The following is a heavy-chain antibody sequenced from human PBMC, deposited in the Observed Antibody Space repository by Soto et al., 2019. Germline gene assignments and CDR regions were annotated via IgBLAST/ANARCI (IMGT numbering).Heavy chain of an antibody. V-gene: IGHV4-30-4*01. CDR1: GGSINTVNYF. D-gene: IGHD7-27*01. CDR2: IYNGGTT. Sequence: QVQLQESGPGLVKPSQTLSLTCTVSGGSINTVNYFWSWIRQSPDTGLEWMGHIYNGGTTYNNPSLTSRVTISVDTSNNQFSLKLSSVSAADTAVYYCARGPSGDKVDYWGQGTLVTVSS. J-gene: IGHJ4*02. CDR3: ARGPSGDKVDY.